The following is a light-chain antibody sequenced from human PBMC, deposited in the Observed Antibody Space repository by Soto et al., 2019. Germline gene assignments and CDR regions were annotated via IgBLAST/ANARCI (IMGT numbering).Light chain of an antibody. CDR2: GAS. CDR3: QQYAT. Sequence: IVLTQSPGTLSLSPWEVATLSCRASQSVSSSYLAWYQQKPGQAPRLLIYGASSRATGIPDRFSGSGSGTDFTLTISRLEPEDFAVYYCQQYATFGGGTKVDIK. V-gene: IGKV3-20*01. J-gene: IGKJ4*01. CDR1: QSVSSSY.